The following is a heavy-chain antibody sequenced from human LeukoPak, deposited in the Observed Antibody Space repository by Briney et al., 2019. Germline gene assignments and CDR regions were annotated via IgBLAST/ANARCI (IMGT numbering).Heavy chain of an antibody. CDR1: GDSITSADYY. J-gene: IGHJ6*03. CDR3: ASLTGYYYYYMDV. D-gene: IGHD3-9*01. CDR2: IYTTGST. V-gene: IGHV4-61*02. Sequence: SETLSLTCTVSGDSITSADYYWGRIRQSAGKGLEWIGRIYTTGSTSYNPSLRTRVTISADTSKNQFSLKLSSVTAADTAVYYCASLTGYYYYYMDVWGKGTTVTVSS.